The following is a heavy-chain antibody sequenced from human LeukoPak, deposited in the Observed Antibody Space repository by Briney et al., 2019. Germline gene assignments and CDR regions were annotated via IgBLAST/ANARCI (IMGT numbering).Heavy chain of an antibody. D-gene: IGHD3-10*01. CDR1: GGSISSYY. CDR3: ALDGGSGSYLNAFDI. Sequence: SETLSLTCTVSGGSISSYYWSWIRQPPGKGLEWIGYIYYSGNTNYNPPLKSRVTISVDTSKNQFSLKLSSVTAADTAVYYCALDGGSGSYLNAFDIWGQGTMVTVSS. CDR2: IYYSGNT. J-gene: IGHJ3*02. V-gene: IGHV4-59*08.